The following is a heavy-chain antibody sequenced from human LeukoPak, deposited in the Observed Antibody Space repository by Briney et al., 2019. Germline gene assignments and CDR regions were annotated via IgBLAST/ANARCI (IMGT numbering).Heavy chain of an antibody. V-gene: IGHV7-4-1*02. CDR3: ARVGRDCTNGVCYTVHFDY. CDR1: GYTLTTYS. CDR2: INSVGTP. J-gene: IGHJ4*02. D-gene: IGHD2-8*01. Sequence: ASVKVSCKASGYTLTTYSLNWVRQAPGQRLEWMGWINSVGTPTYAQGFTGRFVFSLDASVNTAYLQISSLKAEDTAVYYCARVGRDCTNGVCYTVHFDYWGQGTLVAVSS.